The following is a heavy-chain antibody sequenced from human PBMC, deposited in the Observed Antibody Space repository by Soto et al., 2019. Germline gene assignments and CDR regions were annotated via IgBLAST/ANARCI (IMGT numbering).Heavy chain of an antibody. V-gene: IGHV3-23*01. CDR1: GFSFSTYG. Sequence: EMQLLESGGVLVQPGGSLRLSCVVSGFSFSTYGVTWVRQAPGKGLEWVCGVSGGSGVTHYTDSVKGRFTISGDDSKNTVYLQMHSLRGEDTAVYYCTRWNGYGDLWGQGTLVTVSS. CDR2: VSGGSGVT. CDR3: TRWNGYGDL. J-gene: IGHJ5*02. D-gene: IGHD1-1*01.